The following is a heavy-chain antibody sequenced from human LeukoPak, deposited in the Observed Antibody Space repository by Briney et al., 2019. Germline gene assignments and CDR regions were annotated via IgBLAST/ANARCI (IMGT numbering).Heavy chain of an antibody. Sequence: ASVKVSCKAYGDRFRGHYIHWVRQAPGQGLEYLGWINPNSGGTNYAQKFQGRVTLTRDTSIDTAYIHLDSLTSDDTAVYFCARGYFGDYVLDTWGQGTLVTVSS. CDR2: INPNSGGT. D-gene: IGHD4-17*01. V-gene: IGHV1-2*02. CDR3: ARGYFGDYVLDT. CDR1: GDRFRGHY. J-gene: IGHJ5*02.